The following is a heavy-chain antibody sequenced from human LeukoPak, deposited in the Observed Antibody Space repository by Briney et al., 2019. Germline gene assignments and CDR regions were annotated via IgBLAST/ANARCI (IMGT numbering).Heavy chain of an antibody. Sequence: PSETLSLTCTVSGGSISSGSYYWRWIRQPAGTGLEWIGRIYTSGSTNYNPSLKSRVTISVDTSKNQFSLKLSSVTAADTAVYYCARLTGSLAFDIWGQGTMVTVSS. CDR3: ARLTGSLAFDI. J-gene: IGHJ3*02. D-gene: IGHD3-10*01. CDR2: IYTSGST. V-gene: IGHV4-61*02. CDR1: GGSISSGSYY.